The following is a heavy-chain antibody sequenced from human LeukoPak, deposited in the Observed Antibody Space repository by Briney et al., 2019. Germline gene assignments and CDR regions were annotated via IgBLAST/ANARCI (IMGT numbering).Heavy chain of an antibody. D-gene: IGHD3-3*01. V-gene: IGHV3-66*02. CDR2: ISGGGETT. Sequence: GGSLRLSCAASGFTVSRNYMSWVRQAPGKGLEWVSRISGGGETTYYADSVKGRFPISRDNSKNTLYLQMNSLRAEDTAVYYCAKTQSGWGYYYYYYYMDVWGKGTTVTISS. J-gene: IGHJ6*03. CDR1: GFTVSRNY. CDR3: AKTQSGWGYYYYYYYMDV.